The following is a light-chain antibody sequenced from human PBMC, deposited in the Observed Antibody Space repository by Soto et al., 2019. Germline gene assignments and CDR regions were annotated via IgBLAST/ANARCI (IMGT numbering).Light chain of an antibody. CDR2: LGS. J-gene: IGKJ1*01. V-gene: IGKV2-28*01. CDR1: QSLLHSNGYNY. CDR3: MQALQTPRT. Sequence: DIVMTQSPLSLPVTPGEPASISCRSSQSLLHSNGYNYLDWYLQKPGQSPQLLIYLGSNRASGVPDRCSGSGSGTYFTLKISRVEAEDVWVYYCMQALQTPRTFGQGTKVEIK.